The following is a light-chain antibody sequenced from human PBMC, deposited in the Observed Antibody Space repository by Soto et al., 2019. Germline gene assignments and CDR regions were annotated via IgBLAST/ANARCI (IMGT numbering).Light chain of an antibody. CDR1: QSVSSD. Sequence: EIVMTQSPATLSVSPGERATLSCRASQSVSSDLAWYHQKPGQAPRLLIYGASTRATGIPARFSGSGSGTEFTLTINSLRSEDFAVYYCQQYNNWPRTFGQGTKVHIK. CDR2: GAS. J-gene: IGKJ1*01. V-gene: IGKV3-15*01. CDR3: QQYNNWPRT.